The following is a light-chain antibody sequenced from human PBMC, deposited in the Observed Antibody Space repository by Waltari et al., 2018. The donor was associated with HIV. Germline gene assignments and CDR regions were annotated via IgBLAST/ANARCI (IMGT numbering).Light chain of an antibody. CDR3: TSYGGRNNRVL. Sequence: GTRSDVGNYAYVSWYQQHPGKAPKLLIYEVNKRPSGVPARFSGSKSGDTASLTVAGLQAEDEADYYCTSYGGRNNRVLFGGGTRLTVL. V-gene: IGLV2-8*01. CDR2: EVN. CDR1: RSDVGNYAY. J-gene: IGLJ3*02.